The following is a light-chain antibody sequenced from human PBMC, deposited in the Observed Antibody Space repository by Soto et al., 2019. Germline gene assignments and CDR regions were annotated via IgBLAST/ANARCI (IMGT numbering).Light chain of an antibody. V-gene: IGLV2-14*03. CDR2: DVT. J-gene: IGLJ2*01. Sequence: QSALTQPASVSGSPGRSVTISCTGASSDVGDFNYVSWYQHLPGRAPKLIIYDVTNRPSGISYRFSASKSGRTASLTISGLQAEDEAYYYCSSYSSSTTHLVFGGATKLTVL. CDR1: SSDVGDFNY. CDR3: SSYSSSTTHLV.